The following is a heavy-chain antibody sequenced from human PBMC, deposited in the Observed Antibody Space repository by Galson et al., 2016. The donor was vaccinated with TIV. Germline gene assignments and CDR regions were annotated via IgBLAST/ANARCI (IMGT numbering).Heavy chain of an antibody. Sequence: SLRLSCAASGFSVSFNHMSWVRQAPGKGLEWVSLIYASDTTYYIDSVKGRFTISRDNSKNTLYLQMNSLRVDDTAVYYCAKAGKGDAYPNYFDFWGQGTLVTVSS. CDR1: GFSVSFNH. CDR2: IYASDTT. D-gene: IGHD5-24*01. V-gene: IGHV3-53*01. CDR3: AKAGKGDAYPNYFDF. J-gene: IGHJ4*02.